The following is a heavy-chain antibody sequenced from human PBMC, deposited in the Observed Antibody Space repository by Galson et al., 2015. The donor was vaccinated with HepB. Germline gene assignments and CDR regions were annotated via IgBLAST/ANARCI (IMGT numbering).Heavy chain of an antibody. J-gene: IGHJ5*02. CDR2: IKSKTDGETT. D-gene: IGHD2-8*02. V-gene: IGHV3-15*01. Sequence: SLRLSCAASGFPFNNAWMTWVRQAPGRGLEWVGRIKSKTDGETTDYAAPVKGRFTISRDDSKNRLYLQMNSLKIEDTAVYYCTTDVYYSTYWSWLDPWGQGTLVTVSS. CDR3: TTDVYYSTYWSWLDP. CDR1: GFPFNNAW.